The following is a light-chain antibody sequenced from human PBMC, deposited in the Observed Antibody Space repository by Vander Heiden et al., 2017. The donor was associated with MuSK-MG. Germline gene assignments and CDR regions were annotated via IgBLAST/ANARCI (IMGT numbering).Light chain of an antibody. CDR2: TAS. V-gene: IGKV1-39*01. Sequence: DIQMTQSPSALSASVGQRLTITCRASQSIGSFLNWYQHKPGKAPRLLIYTASTLQSGVPSRFSGSGSGTDFTLTISRLQPEDFATYYCQQSDSVPFTFGHGTKVEIK. J-gene: IGKJ3*01. CDR3: QQSDSVPFT. CDR1: QSIGSF.